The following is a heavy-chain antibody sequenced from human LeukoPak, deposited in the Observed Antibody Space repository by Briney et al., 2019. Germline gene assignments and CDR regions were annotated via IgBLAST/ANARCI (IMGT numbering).Heavy chain of an antibody. CDR2: ISGSGDRT. V-gene: IGHV3-23*01. CDR3: ATDVGTVFFDN. D-gene: IGHD3/OR15-3a*01. Sequence: PGGSLRLSCAASRFTFSSYAMSWVRQAPGKGLEWVSVISGSGDRTYYADSVKGRFTISRDNSKNTMYLQMNSLRVEDTAIYYCATDVGTVFFDNWGQGTVVTVSS. CDR1: RFTFSSYA. J-gene: IGHJ4*02.